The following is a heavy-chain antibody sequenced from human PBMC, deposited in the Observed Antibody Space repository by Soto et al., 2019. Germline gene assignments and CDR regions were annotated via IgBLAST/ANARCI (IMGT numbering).Heavy chain of an antibody. Sequence: QVQLVQSGAEVKKPGSSVKVSCKSSGGTFSTSAISWVRQAPGQGLEWVGGIMPVFPTPDYAQKFQGRVTITADESTTTTYLELTGLRPDDTAVYYCARDKDRQQLGGNYYYVLDVWGQGTAITVSS. CDR1: GGTFSTSA. J-gene: IGHJ6*02. CDR3: ARDKDRQQLGGNYYYVLDV. CDR2: IMPVFPTP. D-gene: IGHD3-3*02. V-gene: IGHV1-69*12.